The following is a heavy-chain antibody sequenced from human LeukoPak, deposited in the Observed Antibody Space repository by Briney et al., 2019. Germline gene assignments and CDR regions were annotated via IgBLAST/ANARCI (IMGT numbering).Heavy chain of an antibody. CDR3: APEREYYYGSGSYLRFDP. CDR1: GYTFTSYY. J-gene: IGHJ5*02. V-gene: IGHV1-46*01. CDR2: IDPSGAST. D-gene: IGHD3-10*01. Sequence: ASVKVSCKASGYTFTSYYIHWVRQAPGRGLEWMGIIDPSGASTNYAQKFQGRVTMTRDTSTSTVYMELSSLRSEDTAVYYCAPEREYYYGSGSYLRFDPWGQGTLVTVSS.